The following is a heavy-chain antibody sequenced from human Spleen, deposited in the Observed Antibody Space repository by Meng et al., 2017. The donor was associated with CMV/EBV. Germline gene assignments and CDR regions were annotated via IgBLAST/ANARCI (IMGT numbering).Heavy chain of an antibody. V-gene: IGHV1-2*02. D-gene: IGHD3-3*01. CDR1: GYTFTGYY. CDR2: INPNSGGT. CDR3: ARAWGEITIFGVAPYYYGMDV. J-gene: IGHJ6*02. Sequence: FSCKASGYTFTGYYMHWVRQAPGQGLEWMGWINPNSGGTNYAQKFQGRVTMTRDTSISTAYMELSRLRSDDTAVYYCARAWGEITIFGVAPYYYGMDVWGQGTTVTVSS.